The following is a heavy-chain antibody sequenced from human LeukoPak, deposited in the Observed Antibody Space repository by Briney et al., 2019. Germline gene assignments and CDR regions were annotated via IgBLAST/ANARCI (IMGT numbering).Heavy chain of an antibody. CDR3: ARGFLGGTDQYFDS. V-gene: IGHV3-23*01. D-gene: IGHD6-19*01. CDR1: GFTFSTYA. J-gene: IGHJ4*02. CDR2: VGGGGPTT. Sequence: GGSLRLSCAASGFTFSTYAMNWVRQAPAKGLEWVSTVGGGGPTTDYADSVKDRFTISRDNSKNTLYLQMNSLRAEDTAVYFCARGFLGGTDQYFDSWGQGTLVTVSS.